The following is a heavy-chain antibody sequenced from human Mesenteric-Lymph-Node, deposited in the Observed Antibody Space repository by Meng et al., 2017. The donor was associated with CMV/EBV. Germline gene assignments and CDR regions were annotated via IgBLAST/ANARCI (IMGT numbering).Heavy chain of an antibody. D-gene: IGHD1-26*01. Sequence: GESLKISCAVSGLSFTTAWMCWVRQAPGKGLEWVGRIKSENDGGTRDYAAPVRGRFTISRDDSRNMLYLQMNSLKTEDTGVYYCITDEPHGGSYYEWGQGTLVTVSS. CDR3: ITDEPHGGSYYE. J-gene: IGHJ4*02. CDR1: GLSFTTAW. CDR2: IKSENDGGTR. V-gene: IGHV3-15*01.